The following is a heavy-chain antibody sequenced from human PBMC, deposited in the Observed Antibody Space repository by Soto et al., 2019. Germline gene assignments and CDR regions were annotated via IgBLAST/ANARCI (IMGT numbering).Heavy chain of an antibody. V-gene: IGHV4-31*03. Sequence: SETLSLTCTVSGGSISSGGYYWSWIRQHPGKGLEWIGYIYYSGCTYYNPSLKSRVTISVDTSKNQFSLKLSSVTAADTTVYYCARAQVDCSSTSCYSIDYYYYMDVWGKGTTVTVSS. CDR2: IYYSGCT. CDR1: GGSISSGGYY. J-gene: IGHJ6*03. D-gene: IGHD2-2*01. CDR3: ARAQVDCSSTSCYSIDYYYYMDV.